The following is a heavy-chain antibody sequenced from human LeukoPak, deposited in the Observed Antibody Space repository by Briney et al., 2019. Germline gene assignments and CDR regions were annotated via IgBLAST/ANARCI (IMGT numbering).Heavy chain of an antibody. CDR1: GGSFSGYY. D-gene: IGHD4-17*01. V-gene: IGHV4-59*01. J-gene: IGHJ4*02. Sequence: TSETLSLTCAVYGGSFSGYYWSWIRQPPGKGLEWIGYIYYSGSTNYNPSLKSRVTISVDTSKNQFSLKLSPVTAADTAVYYCARAPYGDYGLLDYWGQGTLVTVSS. CDR3: ARAPYGDYGLLDY. CDR2: IYYSGST.